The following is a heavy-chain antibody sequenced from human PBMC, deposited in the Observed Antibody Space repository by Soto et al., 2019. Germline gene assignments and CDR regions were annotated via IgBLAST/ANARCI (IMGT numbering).Heavy chain of an antibody. CDR3: ARGRIWFGGLLWPSPHYYGMDV. J-gene: IGHJ6*02. CDR2: IIPILGIA. Sequence: SVKVSCKASGGTFSSYTISWVRQAPGQGLEWMGRIIPILGIANYAQKFQGRVTITADKSTSTAYMELSSLRSEDTAVYYCARGRIWFGGLLWPSPHYYGMDVWGQGTKVPVSS. D-gene: IGHD3-10*01. V-gene: IGHV1-69*02. CDR1: GGTFSSYT.